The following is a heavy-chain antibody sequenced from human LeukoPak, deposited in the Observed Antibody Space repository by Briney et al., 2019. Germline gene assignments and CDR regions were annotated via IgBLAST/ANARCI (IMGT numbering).Heavy chain of an antibody. CDR2: ISSSGNSI. CDR3: ARGRFGSC. J-gene: IGHJ1*01. D-gene: IGHD6-13*01. Sequence: PGGSLRLSCTASGFTFSGYEMNWVRQAPGKGLEWVSYISSSGNSIYYADSVKGRFTISRDIAKNSLYLQMNSLRAEDMAVYYCARGRFGSCWGQGTLVTVSS. V-gene: IGHV3-48*03. CDR1: GFTFSGYE.